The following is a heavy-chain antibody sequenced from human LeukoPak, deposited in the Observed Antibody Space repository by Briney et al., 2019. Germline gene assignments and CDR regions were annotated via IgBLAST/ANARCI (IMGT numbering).Heavy chain of an antibody. CDR1: GGSFSGYY. J-gene: IGHJ5*02. D-gene: IGHD3-3*01. CDR3: ARLEPAIVGAQNWFDP. Sequence: SETLSLTCAVYGGSFSGYYWSWIRQPPGKGLEWIGEINHSGSTNYNPSLKSRVTISVDTSKNQFSLKLSSVTAADTAVYYCARLEPAIVGAQNWFDPWGQGTLVTVSS. CDR2: INHSGST. V-gene: IGHV4-34*01.